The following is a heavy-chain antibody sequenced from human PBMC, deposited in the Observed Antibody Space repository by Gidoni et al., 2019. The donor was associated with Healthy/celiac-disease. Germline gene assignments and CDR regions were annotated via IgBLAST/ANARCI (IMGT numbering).Heavy chain of an antibody. CDR1: GGSISSSNW. Sequence: GGSISSSNWWSWVRQPPGKGLEWIGEIYHSGSTNYNPSLKSRVTISVDKSKNQFSLKLSSVTAADTAVYYCARGGLYSSSWYLFDYWGQGTLVTVSS. V-gene: IGHV4-4*02. D-gene: IGHD6-13*01. J-gene: IGHJ4*02. CDR3: ARGGLYSSSWYLFDY. CDR2: IYHSGST.